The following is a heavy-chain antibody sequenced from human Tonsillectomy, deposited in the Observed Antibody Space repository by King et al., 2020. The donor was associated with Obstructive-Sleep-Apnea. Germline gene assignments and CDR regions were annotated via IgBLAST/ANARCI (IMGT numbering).Heavy chain of an antibody. CDR1: GFTFSSYS. CDR3: ARDKWLRLFDY. D-gene: IGHD5-12*01. CDR2: ISSSSSTI. Sequence: VQLVESGGGLVQPGGSLRLSCAASGFTFSSYSMNWVRRAPGKGLEWGSYISSSSSTIYYADSVKGRFTISRDNAKNSLNLQMNSLRAEDTAVYYCARDKWLRLFDYWGQGTLVTVSS. V-gene: IGHV3-48*01. J-gene: IGHJ4*02.